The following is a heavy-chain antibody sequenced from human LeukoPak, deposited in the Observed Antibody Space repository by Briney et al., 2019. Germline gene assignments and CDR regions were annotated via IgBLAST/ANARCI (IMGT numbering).Heavy chain of an antibody. V-gene: IGHV4-4*07. J-gene: IGHJ4*02. CDR2: IHTSGST. D-gene: IGHD3-3*01. CDR3: ARDPEGHGYYFDY. CDR1: GGSTSNYF. Sequence: PSETLSLTCTVSGGSTSNYFCTWLRQSAGKGLEWIGRIHTSGSTNYNPSLKSRVSMSEDTSKNQFSLKLSSVTAADTAVYYCARDPEGHGYYFDYWGQGALVTVSS.